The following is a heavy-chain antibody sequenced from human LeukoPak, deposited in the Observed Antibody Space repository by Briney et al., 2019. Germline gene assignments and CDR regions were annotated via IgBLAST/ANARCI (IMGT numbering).Heavy chain of an antibody. V-gene: IGHV4-39*07. CDR2: IYYSGST. CDR1: GGSISSSSYY. Sequence: SETLSLTCTVSGGSISSSSYYWGWIRQPPGKGLEWIGSIYYSGSTYYNPSLKSRVTISVDTSKNQFSLKLSSVTAADTAVYHCARGFGDNYYYYYMDVWGKGTTVTVSS. CDR3: ARGFGDNYYYYYMDV. D-gene: IGHD3-10*01. J-gene: IGHJ6*03.